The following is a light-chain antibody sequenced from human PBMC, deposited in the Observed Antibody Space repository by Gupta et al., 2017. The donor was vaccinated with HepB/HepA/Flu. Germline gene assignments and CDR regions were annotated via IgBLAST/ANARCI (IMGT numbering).Light chain of an antibody. Sequence: DIEMTRSPVSLPASLGERATINCKSSQSVLESSNKKNYLAWYQQKPGQPPKELLYWASTRESGVPDRFSGSGSGTDFTLTISNLQAEDVAVYYCQQYFSAPLTFGGGTRVEIK. CDR1: QSVLESSNKKNY. V-gene: IGKV4-1*01. CDR3: QQYFSAPLT. J-gene: IGKJ4*01. CDR2: WAS.